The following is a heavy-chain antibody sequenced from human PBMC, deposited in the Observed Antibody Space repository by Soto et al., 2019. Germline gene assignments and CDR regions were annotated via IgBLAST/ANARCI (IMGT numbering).Heavy chain of an antibody. V-gene: IGHV1-18*04. CDR1: GYTFTSYG. J-gene: IGHJ3*02. CDR2: ISGYIGNT. D-gene: IGHD3-22*01. Sequence: ASVKVSCKASGYTFTSYGISWVRQAPGQGREWMGWISGYIGNTKYAQNLQGRVTMTTDTPTTTAYMELRSLRFDDTAVYYCARVFENYYDSSGPDAFDIWGQGXMVTVSS. CDR3: ARVFENYYDSSGPDAFDI.